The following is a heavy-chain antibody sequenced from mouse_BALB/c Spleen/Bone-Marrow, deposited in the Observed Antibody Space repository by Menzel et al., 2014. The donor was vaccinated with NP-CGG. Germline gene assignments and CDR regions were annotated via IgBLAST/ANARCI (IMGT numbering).Heavy chain of an antibody. CDR3: SRAYGYDAWFAY. CDR1: GFTFSDYY. V-gene: IGHV5-4*02. D-gene: IGHD2-2*01. Sequence: EVQLVESGGGLVKPEGSLKLSCAVSGFTFSDYYMYWVRQTPETRLEWVATISDGGSYTYYSDSVKGRFTISRDNAKNNLYLQMNSLRSEDTSMYFCSRAYGYDAWFAYWGQGTLVTVSA. J-gene: IGHJ3*01. CDR2: ISDGGSYT.